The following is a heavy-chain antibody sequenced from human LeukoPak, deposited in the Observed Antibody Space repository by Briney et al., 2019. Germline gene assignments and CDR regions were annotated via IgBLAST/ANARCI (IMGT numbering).Heavy chain of an antibody. Sequence: SETLSLTCTVSGGSISSYYWSWIRQPPGKGLEWIGYIYYSGSTNCNPSLKSRVTISVDTSKNQFSLKLSSVTAADTAVYYCARTNEYSSSFDYWGQGTLVTVSS. CDR1: GGSISSYY. D-gene: IGHD6-6*01. CDR3: ARTNEYSSSFDY. CDR2: IYYSGST. J-gene: IGHJ4*02. V-gene: IGHV4-59*13.